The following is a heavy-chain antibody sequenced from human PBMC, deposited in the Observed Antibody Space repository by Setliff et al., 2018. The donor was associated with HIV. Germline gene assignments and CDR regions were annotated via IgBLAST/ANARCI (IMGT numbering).Heavy chain of an antibody. CDR1: GYTFTDYC. Sequence: ASVKVSCKASGYTFTDYCIHWVRQAPGHGLEWVGRINPKSGVTSYAQNFRARVTMTRDTSGTTAYMELSTLRSDDTALYYCARDLIRITPHGDLPFWGQGTLVTVSS. CDR2: INPKSGVT. D-gene: IGHD2-15*01. V-gene: IGHV1-2*06. J-gene: IGHJ4*02. CDR3: ARDLIRITPHGDLPF.